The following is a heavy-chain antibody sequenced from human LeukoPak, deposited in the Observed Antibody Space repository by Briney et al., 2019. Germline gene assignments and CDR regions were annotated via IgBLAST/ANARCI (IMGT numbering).Heavy chain of an antibody. CDR1: GFTFSDYY. CDR2: ISSSGITI. Sequence: GGSLRLSCAASGFTFSDYYMSWIRQAPGKGLEWVSYISSSGITIYYADSVKGRFTISRDNAKNSLYLQMNSLRAEDTAVYYCARDLGTAMARYYYYYGMDVWGQGTTVTVSS. D-gene: IGHD5-18*01. J-gene: IGHJ6*02. CDR3: ARDLGTAMARYYYYYGMDV. V-gene: IGHV3-11*01.